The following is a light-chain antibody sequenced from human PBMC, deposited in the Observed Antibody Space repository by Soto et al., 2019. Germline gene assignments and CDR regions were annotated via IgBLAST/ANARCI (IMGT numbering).Light chain of an antibody. CDR3: HQYGSFPYT. CDR2: GAS. V-gene: IGKV3-20*01. J-gene: IGKJ2*01. CDR1: QSVSSGY. Sequence: EIVLTQSPGTLSLSAGERATLSCRASQSVSSGYLAWFQQKPGQAPRLLIYGASSRATGIPDRFSGSGSGTDFTLTISRLEPEDFAVYYCHQYGSFPYTFGQGTKLEIK.